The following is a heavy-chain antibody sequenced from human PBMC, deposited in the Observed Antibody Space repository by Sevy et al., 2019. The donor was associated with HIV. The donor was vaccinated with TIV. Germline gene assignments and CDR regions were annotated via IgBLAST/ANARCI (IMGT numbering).Heavy chain of an antibody. J-gene: IGHJ4*02. CDR2: IIPIFGTA. V-gene: IGHV1-69*06. CDR1: GGTFSSYA. D-gene: IGHD3-22*01. CDR3: ARDLGYYDSSGLTH. Sequence: ASVKVSCKASGGTFSSYAISWVRQAPGQGLEWMGGIIPIFGTANYAQKFQGRVTITADKSTGTAYMELSSLRSEDTAVYYCARDLGYYDSSGLTHWGQGTLVTVSS.